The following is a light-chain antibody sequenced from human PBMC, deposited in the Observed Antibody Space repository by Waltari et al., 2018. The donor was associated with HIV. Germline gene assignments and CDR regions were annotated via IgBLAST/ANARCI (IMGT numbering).Light chain of an antibody. CDR2: TNN. Sequence: QSVLTQPLSASGTPGQRVTISCSGSSSNIGSNTVNWYQQLPGTAPQLLIYTNNQRPSGVPDRFSGPKSGTSASLAISGLQSEDEADYYCATWDDSLNVYVFGSGTKVAGL. V-gene: IGLV1-44*01. CDR3: ATWDDSLNVYV. J-gene: IGLJ1*01. CDR1: SSNIGSNT.